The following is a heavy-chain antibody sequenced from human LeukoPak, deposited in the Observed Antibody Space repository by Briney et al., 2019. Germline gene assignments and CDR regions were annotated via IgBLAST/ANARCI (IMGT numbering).Heavy chain of an antibody. D-gene: IGHD2-15*01. CDR1: GFTFSSYA. V-gene: IGHV3-23*05. CDR2: ISTSSRT. Sequence: SGGSLRLSCVASGFTFSSYAMSWVRQAPGKGLEWVSLISTSSRTHYADSVKGRFAISRDSSKNTLFLQMNRLRPEDAAVYYCAKAPVTTCRGAFCYPFDYWGLGTLVTVSS. J-gene: IGHJ4*02. CDR3: AKAPVTTCRGAFCYPFDY.